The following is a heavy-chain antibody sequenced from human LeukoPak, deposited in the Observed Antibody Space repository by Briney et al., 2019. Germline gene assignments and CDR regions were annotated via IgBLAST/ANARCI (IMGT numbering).Heavy chain of an antibody. J-gene: IGHJ5*02. Sequence: PGGSLRLSCAASGFTFSSYSMNWVRQAPGKGLEWVSSISSSSSYIHYADSVKGRFTISRDNAKNSLYLQMNSLRAEYTAVYYCARDRADIVATMGWFDPWGQGTLVTVSS. CDR1: GFTFSSYS. CDR2: ISSSSSYI. CDR3: ARDRADIVATMGWFDP. V-gene: IGHV3-21*01. D-gene: IGHD5-12*01.